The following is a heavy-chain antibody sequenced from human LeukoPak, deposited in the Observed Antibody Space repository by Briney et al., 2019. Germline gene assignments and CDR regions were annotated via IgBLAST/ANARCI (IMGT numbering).Heavy chain of an antibody. J-gene: IGHJ4*02. Sequence: ASVKVSCQSTVYTFPGYYMHWVGQAPGQGLAWMGWINPNSGGTNYAQKFQGRVTMTRDTSISTAYMELSRLRSDDTAVYYCARGYDILTGIYYFDYWGQGTLVTVSS. CDR3: ARGYDILTGIYYFDY. D-gene: IGHD3-9*01. V-gene: IGHV1-2*02. CDR2: INPNSGGT. CDR1: VYTFPGYY.